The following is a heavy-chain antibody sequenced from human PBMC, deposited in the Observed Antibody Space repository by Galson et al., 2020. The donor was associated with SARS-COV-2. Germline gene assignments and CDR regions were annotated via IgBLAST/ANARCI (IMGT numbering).Heavy chain of an antibody. D-gene: IGHD1-26*01. CDR3: ARLKSGNYPTPAFDL. V-gene: IGHV3-11*03. Sequence: GGSLRLSCAASGFTFSDYYMAWIRQAPGKGLEWLSYVSSSGSYTHHADSVKGRLTISRDNAKNSLYLQMYSLRAGDTTVYYCARLKSGNYPTPAFDLWGQGTMVTVSS. CDR2: VSSSGSYT. J-gene: IGHJ3*01. CDR1: GFTFSDYY.